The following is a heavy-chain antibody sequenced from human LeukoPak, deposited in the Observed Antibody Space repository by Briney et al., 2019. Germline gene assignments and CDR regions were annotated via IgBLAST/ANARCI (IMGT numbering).Heavy chain of an antibody. CDR1: GFTFSSYW. CDR3: ARVSSGYYLDY. D-gene: IGHD3-22*01. V-gene: IGHV3-7*01. CDR2: IKQDGSEK. J-gene: IGHJ4*02. Sequence: GGSLRLSCAASGFTFSSYWMSWVRQAPGRGLEWVANIKQDGSEKYYVDSVKGRFTISGDNAKNSLYLQMNSLRAEDTAVYYCARVSSGYYLDYWGQGTLVTVSS.